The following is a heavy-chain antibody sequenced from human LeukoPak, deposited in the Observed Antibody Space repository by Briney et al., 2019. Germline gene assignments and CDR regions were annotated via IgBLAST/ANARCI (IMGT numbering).Heavy chain of an antibody. CDR2: IWYDGSNQ. Sequence: GSALRLSCAASGFPFSGSGMHWVRQAPGKGLEWVVIIWYDGSNQYYADSVKGRFTISRDNSKNTVDLQMNSLRAEDTAVYYCVAANPNSDYWGQGTLVTVSS. D-gene: IGHD2-15*01. CDR1: GFPFSGSG. V-gene: IGHV3-33*01. CDR3: VAANPNSDY. J-gene: IGHJ4*02.